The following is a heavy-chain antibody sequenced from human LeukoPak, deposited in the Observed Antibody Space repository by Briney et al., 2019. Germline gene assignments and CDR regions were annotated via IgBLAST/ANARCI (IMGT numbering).Heavy chain of an antibody. CDR3: VRDLGISGWYAPPLGYFDS. CDR1: GGSISRSSYY. V-gene: IGHV4-39*07. CDR2: IYYGGSI. J-gene: IGHJ4*02. Sequence: SETLSLTCAVSGGSISRSSYYWAWIRQPPGKGLEWVGTIYYGGSIYGDPSLKGRITISLDTSKNQFSLRLSSVTAADTAVYYCVRDLGISGWYAPPLGYFDSWGQGTLVTVSS. D-gene: IGHD6-19*01.